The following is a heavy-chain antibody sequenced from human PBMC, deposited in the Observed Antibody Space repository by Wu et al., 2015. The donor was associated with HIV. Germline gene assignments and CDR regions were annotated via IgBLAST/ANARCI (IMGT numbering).Heavy chain of an antibody. Sequence: QVQLVQSGAEVKKPGSPVKVSCKASGGTFSSRAISWVRQAPGQGLDWMGRIIPIFDRIHYKEKFQGRVFITADEATSTVYMELSSLTSDDTAVYYCVGPYTGYAYDTFDVWGQGTLVTVSS. D-gene: IGHD5-12*01. CDR2: IIPIFDRI. J-gene: IGHJ3*01. CDR1: GGTFSSRA. V-gene: IGHV1-69*13. CDR3: VGPYTGYAYDTFDV.